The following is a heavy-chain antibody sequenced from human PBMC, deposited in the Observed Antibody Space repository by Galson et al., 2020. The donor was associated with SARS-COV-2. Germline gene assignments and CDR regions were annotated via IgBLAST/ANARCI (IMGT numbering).Heavy chain of an antibody. V-gene: IGHV4-59*08. Sequence: SGDSTNNYHWRWIRQPPGKGLAWTGSISDRHTTNNTPSFKSRVTISLDTSKNQVSLKLHSVTAACTALYDCARHPADIVFGVKIPSWFDPWGQGTLVTVPS. D-gene: IGHD3-3*01. CDR3: ARHPADIVFGVKIPSWFDP. CDR2: ISDRHTT. CDR1: GDSTNNYH. J-gene: IGHJ5*02.